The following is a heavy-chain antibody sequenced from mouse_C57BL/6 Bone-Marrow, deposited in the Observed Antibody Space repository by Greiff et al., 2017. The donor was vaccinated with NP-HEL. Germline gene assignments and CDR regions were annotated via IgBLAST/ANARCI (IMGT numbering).Heavy chain of an antibody. V-gene: IGHV3-6*01. CDR1: GYSITSGYY. CDR2: ISYDGSN. D-gene: IGHD1-1*01. J-gene: IGHJ3*01. CDR3: ARDTYYGSLAY. Sequence: DVQLQESGPGLVKPSQSLSLTCSVTGYSITSGYYWNWIRQFPGNKLEWMGYISYDGSNNYNPSLKNRISITRDTSKNQFFLKLNSVTTEDTATYYCARDTYYGSLAYWGQGTLVTVSA.